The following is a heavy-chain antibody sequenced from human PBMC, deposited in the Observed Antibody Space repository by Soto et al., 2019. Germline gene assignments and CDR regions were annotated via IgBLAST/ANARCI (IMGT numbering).Heavy chain of an antibody. CDR1: GFTFSSYA. D-gene: IGHD6-19*01. Sequence: QVQLVESGGGVVQPGRSLRLSCAASGFTFSSYAMHWVRQAPGKGLGWVAVISYDGSNKYYADSVKGRFTISRDNSKNTLYLQMNSLRAEDTAVYYCARGSLWSSGYNWFDPWGQGTLVTVSS. CDR2: ISYDGSNK. CDR3: ARGSLWSSGYNWFDP. J-gene: IGHJ5*02. V-gene: IGHV3-30-3*01.